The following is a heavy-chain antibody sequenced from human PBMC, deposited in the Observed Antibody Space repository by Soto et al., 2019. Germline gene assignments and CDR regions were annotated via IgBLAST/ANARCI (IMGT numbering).Heavy chain of an antibody. Sequence: QVQLVESGGGVVQPGRSLRLSCAASGFTFSSYGMHWVRQAPGKGLEWVAVISYDGSNKYYADSVKGRFTISRDNSKNTLYLQKNSLRAEDTAVYYCAKAGYCSGGSCSLDYWGQGTLVTVSS. CDR3: AKAGYCSGGSCSLDY. CDR1: GFTFSSYG. CDR2: ISYDGSNK. D-gene: IGHD2-15*01. J-gene: IGHJ4*02. V-gene: IGHV3-30*18.